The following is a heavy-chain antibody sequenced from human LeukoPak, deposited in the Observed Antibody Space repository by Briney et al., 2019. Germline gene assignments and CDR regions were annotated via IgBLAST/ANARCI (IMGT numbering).Heavy chain of an antibody. CDR1: GYTFTSYY. Sequence: ASVKVSCKASGYTFTSYYMHWVRQAPGQGLEWMGWINPNSGGTNYAQKFQGRVTMTRDTSISTAYMELSRLRSDDTAVYYCARERPRYCSGSSCYLGYFDYWGQGTLVTVSS. CDR2: INPNSGGT. J-gene: IGHJ4*02. D-gene: IGHD2-15*01. V-gene: IGHV1-2*02. CDR3: ARERPRYCSGSSCYLGYFDY.